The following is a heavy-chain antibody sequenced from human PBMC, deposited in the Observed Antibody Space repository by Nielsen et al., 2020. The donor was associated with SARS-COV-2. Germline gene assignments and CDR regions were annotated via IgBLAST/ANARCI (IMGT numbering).Heavy chain of an antibody. CDR2: ISSDGSNE. CDR1: GFTFNNYA. V-gene: IGHV3-30-3*01. CDR3: ARETLDHTSSFVDF. Sequence: GESLKISCTASGFTFNNYAMHWVRQAPGKGLDWMTIISSDGSNEHYADSVKGRFTISRDNSRNMVYLQMNSLRPEDTAVYYCARETLDHTSSFVDFWGQGTLVTVSS. D-gene: IGHD6-6*01. J-gene: IGHJ4*02.